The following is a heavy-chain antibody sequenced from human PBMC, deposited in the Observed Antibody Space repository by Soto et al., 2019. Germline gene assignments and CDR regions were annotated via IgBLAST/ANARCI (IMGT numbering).Heavy chain of an antibody. CDR1: GFTFSSYA. Sequence: GGSLRLSCAASGFTFSSYAMSWVRQAPGKGLEWVSAISGSGGSTYYADSVKGRFTISRDNSKNTLYLQMNSLTAEDTAVYYCAKSSFGVVISPFGYWGQGTPVTVYS. D-gene: IGHD3-3*01. CDR3: AKSSFGVVISPFGY. J-gene: IGHJ4*02. V-gene: IGHV3-23*01. CDR2: ISGSGGST.